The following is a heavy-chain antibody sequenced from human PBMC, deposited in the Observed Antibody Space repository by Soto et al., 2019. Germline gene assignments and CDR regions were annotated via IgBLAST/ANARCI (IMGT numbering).Heavy chain of an antibody. D-gene: IGHD1-26*01. CDR2: ISKSGIDI. V-gene: IGHV3-48*03. Sequence: GGSLRLSCAASGFSFSTYEMNWVRQAPGKGLEWVSYISKSGIDIYYADSVKGRFTISRDNSKNTLYLPMNSLRAEDTALYYCAKVPVGATGRFDYWGQGTLVTVSS. CDR1: GFSFSTYE. J-gene: IGHJ4*02. CDR3: AKVPVGATGRFDY.